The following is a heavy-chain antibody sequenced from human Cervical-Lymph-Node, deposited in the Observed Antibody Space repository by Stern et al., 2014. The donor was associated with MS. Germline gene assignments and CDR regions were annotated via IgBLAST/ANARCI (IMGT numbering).Heavy chain of an antibody. CDR1: GFTFSNYG. CDR3: ARTDTSMFLDY. D-gene: IGHD5-18*01. Sequence: VQLVESGAGVVQPGRSLRLSCAASGFTFSNYGIHWVRQAPGQGLEWVAVIWDDGSNKYYADYVKGRFTISRDNSKKTLYMHRNSLRAEDTAGYYGARTDTSMFLDYWGQGTLVTVSS. CDR2: IWDDGSNK. J-gene: IGHJ4*02. V-gene: IGHV3-33*01.